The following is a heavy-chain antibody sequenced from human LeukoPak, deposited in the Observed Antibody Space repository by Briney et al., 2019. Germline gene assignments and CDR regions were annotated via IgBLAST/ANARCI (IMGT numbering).Heavy chain of an antibody. CDR1: GDSISGHY. Sequence: SETLSLTCTVSGDSISGHYWSWIRQPPGTGLEWVGYIYYSGSTDYNPSLKSRVTISVDTSTNQFSLKLSSVTAADPAVYYCARTSHYGSGSYFLFAFWGQGTLVTVSS. CDR2: IYYSGST. D-gene: IGHD3-10*01. J-gene: IGHJ4*02. CDR3: ARTSHYGSGSYFLFAF. V-gene: IGHV4-59*11.